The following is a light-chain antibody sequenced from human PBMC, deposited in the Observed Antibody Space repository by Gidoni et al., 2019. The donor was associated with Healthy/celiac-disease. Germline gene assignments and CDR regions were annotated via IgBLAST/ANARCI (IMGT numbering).Light chain of an antibody. J-gene: IGKJ2*03. CDR3: QQYNSYSYS. Sequence: ITCRASQSISSWLAWYQQKPGKAPKLLIYKASSLESGVPSRFSGSGSGTEFTLTISSLQPDDFATYYCQQYNSYSYSFGQGTKLESK. V-gene: IGKV1-5*03. CDR2: KAS. CDR1: QSISSW.